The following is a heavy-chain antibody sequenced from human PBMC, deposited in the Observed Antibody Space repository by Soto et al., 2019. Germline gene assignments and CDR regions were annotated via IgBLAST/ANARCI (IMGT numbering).Heavy chain of an antibody. CDR2: IRSKANSYAT. CDR3: TSPIQLRAYWFDP. D-gene: IGHD5-18*01. J-gene: IGHJ5*02. V-gene: IGHV3-73*01. Sequence: EVQLVESGGGLVQPGGSLKLSCAASGFTFSGSAMHWARQASGKGLEWVGRIRSKANSYATAYAASVKGRFTISRDDSKNTAYLQMNSLKTEDTAVYYCTSPIQLRAYWFDPWGQGTLVTVSS. CDR1: GFTFSGSA.